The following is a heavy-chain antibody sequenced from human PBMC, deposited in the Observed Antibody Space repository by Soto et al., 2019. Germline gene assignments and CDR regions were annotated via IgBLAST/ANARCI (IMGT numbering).Heavy chain of an antibody. D-gene: IGHD6-6*01. Sequence: EVQLVESGGALVQPGGSLRLSCAASGFTVSSSYMSWVRQAPGKGLEWVSVLYSGGSTYYADSVKGRFTISRDSSKRTLYLQMNSLRADDTAAYYCARAPGYHLLVHYYYYRDVWGKGTTVTVSS. CDR1: GFTVSSSY. J-gene: IGHJ6*03. CDR3: ARAPGYHLLVHYYYYRDV. CDR2: LYSGGST. V-gene: IGHV3-66*01.